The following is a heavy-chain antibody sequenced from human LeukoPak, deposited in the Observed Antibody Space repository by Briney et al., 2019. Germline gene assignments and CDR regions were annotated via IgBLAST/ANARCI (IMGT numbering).Heavy chain of an antibody. V-gene: IGHV3-73*01. CDR1: GFTFSGSA. J-gene: IGHJ4*02. D-gene: IGHD2-2*01. CDR2: IRSKANSYAT. Sequence: GGSLRLSCAAPGFTFSGSAMHWVRQASGKGLEWVGRIRSKANSYATAYAASVKGRFTISRDDSKNTAYLQMNSLKTEDTAVYYCAKDASDIVVVPAAILDYWGQGTLVTVSS. CDR3: AKDASDIVVVPAAILDY.